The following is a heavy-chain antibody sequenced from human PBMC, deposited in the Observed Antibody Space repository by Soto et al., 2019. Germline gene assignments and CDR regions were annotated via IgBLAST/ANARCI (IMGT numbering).Heavy chain of an antibody. J-gene: IGHJ4*02. CDR3: AKDKWELSYYFDH. CDR2: ISWNSGRI. Sequence: VQLVESGGGLVQPGRSLRLSCAASGFTFDDYAMHWVRQAPGKGLEWVSIISWNSGRIGYADSVKGRFTISTDNAKNSLYLQMNSLRAEDTALYYCAKDKWELSYYFDHWGQGTLVTVSS. CDR1: GFTFDDYA. V-gene: IGHV3-9*01. D-gene: IGHD1-26*01.